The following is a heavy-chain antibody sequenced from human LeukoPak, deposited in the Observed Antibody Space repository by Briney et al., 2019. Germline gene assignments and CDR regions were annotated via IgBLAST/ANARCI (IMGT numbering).Heavy chain of an antibody. CDR1: GFTFSNAW. Sequence: GGSLRLSCAASGFTFSNAWMSWVRQAPGKGLEWVANINLDGSEINYVDSLTGRLTISRDNAKDSLYLQVDGLRAEDTAVYFCVRDRGYSTFDSWGQGTLVTVSS. CDR2: INLDGSEI. V-gene: IGHV3-7*03. J-gene: IGHJ4*02. CDR3: VRDRGYSTFDS. D-gene: IGHD3-22*01.